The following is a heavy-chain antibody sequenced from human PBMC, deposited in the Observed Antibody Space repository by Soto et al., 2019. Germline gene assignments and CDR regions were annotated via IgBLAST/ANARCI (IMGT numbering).Heavy chain of an antibody. Sequence: SGPTLVNPTETLTLTCSVSGFSLTDTRMGVSWIRQAPGKALEWLAHIISNDDKSYSTSLKSRLTISKDTSKSQVVLRMTNMDPVDTGRYYCARALFYSDSDGYYCEFAYWGPGTLVTVSS. CDR1: GFSLTDTRMG. V-gene: IGHV2-26*01. J-gene: IGHJ4*02. CDR2: IISNDDK. CDR3: ARALFYSDSDGYYCEFAY. D-gene: IGHD3-22*01.